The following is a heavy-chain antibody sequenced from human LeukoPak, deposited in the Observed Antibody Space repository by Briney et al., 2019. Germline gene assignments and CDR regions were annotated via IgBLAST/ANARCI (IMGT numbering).Heavy chain of an antibody. CDR3: AKRGSSGSYSFDY. CDR2: ISYDGSNK. V-gene: IGHV3-30*18. D-gene: IGHD1-26*01. CDR1: GFTFSSYG. Sequence: GGSLRLSCAASGFTFSSYGMHWVRQAPGKGLEWVAVISYDGSNKYYADSVKGRFTISRDNSKNTLYLQMNSLRAEDTAVYYCAKRGSSGSYSFDYWGQGTLVTVSS. J-gene: IGHJ4*02.